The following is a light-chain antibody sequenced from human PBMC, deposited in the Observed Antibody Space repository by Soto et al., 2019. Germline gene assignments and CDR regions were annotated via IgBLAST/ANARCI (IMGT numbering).Light chain of an antibody. CDR2: GAS. V-gene: IGKV3-15*01. CDR1: QSVSSN. CDR3: QQYRT. J-gene: IGKJ1*01. Sequence: EIVLTQSLVTLSVSPGERATLSCRASQSVSSNLAWYQQKPGQAPRLLIYGASTRANGVPARFSGGGSGTEFTLTISSLQSEDFALYYCQQYRTFGQGTKVEIK.